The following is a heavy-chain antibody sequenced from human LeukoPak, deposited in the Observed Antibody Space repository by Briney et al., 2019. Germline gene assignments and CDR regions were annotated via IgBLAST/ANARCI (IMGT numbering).Heavy chain of an antibody. Sequence: PGRSLRLSCAAPGFTFSSYGMHWVRQAPGKGLEWVAVMSNDGSNKYYADSVKGRFTVSRDNSKNTLYLQMNSLRAEDTATYYCVKSGIAAAGQRGYFDYWGQGTLVTVSS. J-gene: IGHJ4*02. V-gene: IGHV3-30*18. D-gene: IGHD6-13*01. CDR2: MSNDGSNK. CDR3: VKSGIAAAGQRGYFDY. CDR1: GFTFSSYG.